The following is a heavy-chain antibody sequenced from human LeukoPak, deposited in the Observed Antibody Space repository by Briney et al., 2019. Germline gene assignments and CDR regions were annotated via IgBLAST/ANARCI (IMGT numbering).Heavy chain of an antibody. V-gene: IGHV3-23*01. D-gene: IGHD6-19*01. J-gene: IGHJ4*02. CDR3: AKDIAVADGFPQLFDY. Sequence: GGSLRLSCAASGFTFGSYAMSWVRQAPGKGLERVSAISGSGGSTYYADSVKGRFTISRDNSKNTLYLQMNSLRAEDTAVYYCAKDIAVADGFPQLFDYWGQGTLVTVSS. CDR2: ISGSGGST. CDR1: GFTFGSYA.